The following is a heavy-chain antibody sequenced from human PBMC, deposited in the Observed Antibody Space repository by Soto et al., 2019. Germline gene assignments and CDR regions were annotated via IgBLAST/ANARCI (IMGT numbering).Heavy chain of an antibody. V-gene: IGHV3-30*18. J-gene: IGHJ5*02. CDR2: ISNDGSER. Sequence: QVQLVESGGGVVQPGRSLTLSCAASGFTFRTYGMHWVRQAPGKGLEWVAVISNDGSERYYADSVEGRFTISRDNSKNLLDPHMSSLRTEDTAVYYCAKTGYDTGWNRPFDPWGQGTLVTVSS. D-gene: IGHD1-1*01. CDR3: AKTGYDTGWNRPFDP. CDR1: GFTFRTYG.